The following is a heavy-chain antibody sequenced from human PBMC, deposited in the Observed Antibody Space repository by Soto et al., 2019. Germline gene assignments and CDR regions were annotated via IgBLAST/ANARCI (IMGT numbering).Heavy chain of an antibody. Sequence: GGSLRLSCAASGFTFSSYGMHWVRQAPGKGLEWVAVISYDGSNKYYADSVKGRFTISRDNSKNTLYLQMNSLRAEDTAVYYCAKDLDIVVVVRDYYYGMDVWGQGTTVTVSS. CDR2: ISYDGSNK. CDR1: GFTFSSYG. V-gene: IGHV3-30*18. J-gene: IGHJ6*02. D-gene: IGHD2-15*01. CDR3: AKDLDIVVVVRDYYYGMDV.